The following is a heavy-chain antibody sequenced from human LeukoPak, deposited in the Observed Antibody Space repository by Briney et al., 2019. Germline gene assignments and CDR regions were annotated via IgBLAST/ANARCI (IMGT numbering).Heavy chain of an antibody. V-gene: IGHV3-33*06. CDR3: EKGNNYGPVDY. CDR2: IWYDGSNK. D-gene: IGHD5-18*01. Sequence: PGGSLRLSCAASGFTFSSYGMHWVRQAPGKGLEWVAVIWYDGSNKYYADFVKGRFTISRDNSKNTLYLQMNSPRAEDTAVYYCEKGNNYGPVDYWGQGTLVTVSS. CDR1: GFTFSSYG. J-gene: IGHJ4*02.